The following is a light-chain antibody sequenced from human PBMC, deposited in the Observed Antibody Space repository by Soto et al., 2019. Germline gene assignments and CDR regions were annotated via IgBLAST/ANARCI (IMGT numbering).Light chain of an antibody. CDR2: DAS. CDR3: QQRSYTIP. Sequence: EIVLKLSPDTLSLTQGERATLSCRASQSLGRYLAWYQQKPGQAPRLLIYDASHRATGIPVRFSGSGSESDSTLTIISLEPEDFAVYYCQQRSYTIPFGQGTRLEIK. CDR1: QSLGRY. J-gene: IGKJ5*01. V-gene: IGKV3-11*01.